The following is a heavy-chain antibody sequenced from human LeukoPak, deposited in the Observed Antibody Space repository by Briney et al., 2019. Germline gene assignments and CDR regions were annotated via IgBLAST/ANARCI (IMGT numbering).Heavy chain of an antibody. J-gene: IGHJ4*02. CDR2: INSDGSST. Sequence: PGGSLRLSCAASGFTFSRYWMHWVRQAPGKGLVWVSRINSDGSSTSYAESVKGRFAISRDNAKKTLYLQMNSLRAEDTAVYYCAKGEPASSIAARLFDYWGQGTLVTVSS. D-gene: IGHD6-6*01. V-gene: IGHV3-74*01. CDR3: AKGEPASSIAARLFDY. CDR1: GFTFSRYW.